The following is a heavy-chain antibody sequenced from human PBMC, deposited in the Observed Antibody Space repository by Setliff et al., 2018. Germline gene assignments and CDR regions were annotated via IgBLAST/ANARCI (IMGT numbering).Heavy chain of an antibody. CDR2: ISNDGRKK. J-gene: IGHJ6*02. D-gene: IGHD3-9*01. CDR3: AKVGGGILTLYFYYGMDV. Sequence: PGESLKISCAASKFTFSDYGMHWVRQAPGKGLEWVALISNDGRKKYYADSVKGRFTVSRDNSKNTLYLHLNSLRVDDTAVYYCAKVGGGILTLYFYYGMDVWGQGTTVTVSS. CDR1: KFTFSDYG. V-gene: IGHV3-30*18.